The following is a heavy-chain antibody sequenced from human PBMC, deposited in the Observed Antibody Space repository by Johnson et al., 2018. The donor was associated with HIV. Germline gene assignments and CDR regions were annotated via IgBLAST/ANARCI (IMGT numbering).Heavy chain of an antibody. CDR3: ARDLVGGSYLLGAFDI. CDR2: ISYDGSNK. J-gene: IGHJ3*02. Sequence: QVQLVESGGGLIHPGGSLRLSCAASRFTVSSNYMSWVRQAPGKGLEWVAVISYDGSNKYYADSVKGRFTISRDNSKNKLYLQRNSLRAEDTAVYYCARDLVGGSYLLGAFDIWGQGTMVTVSS. D-gene: IGHD1-26*01. CDR1: RFTVSSNY. V-gene: IGHV3-30*03.